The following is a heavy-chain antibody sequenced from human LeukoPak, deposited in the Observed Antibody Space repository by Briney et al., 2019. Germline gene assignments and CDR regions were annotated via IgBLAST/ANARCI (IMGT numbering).Heavy chain of an antibody. CDR2: IKKDGSEK. V-gene: IGHV3-7*03. D-gene: IGHD6-13*01. CDR1: GFTFSKYW. J-gene: IGHJ4*02. Sequence: GGSLRLSCVASGFTFSKYWMSWVRQAPGKGLEWVANIKKDGSEKDYVDSVKRRFTISRDNAKNSLYLQINSLRAEDTAVYYCAISWGGALDYWGQGIPVTVSS. CDR3: AISWGGALDY.